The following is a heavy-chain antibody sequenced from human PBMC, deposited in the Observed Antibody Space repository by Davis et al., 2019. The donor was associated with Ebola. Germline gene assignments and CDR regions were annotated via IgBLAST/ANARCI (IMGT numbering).Heavy chain of an antibody. J-gene: IGHJ5*02. CDR1: GFTFSSYA. Sequence: GESLKISCAASGFTFSSYAMHWVRQAPGKGLEWVAVISYDGSNKYYADSVKGRFTISRDNSKNTLYLQMNSLRAEDTAVYYCAKGRGNGVAVAGSWGQGTLVTVSS. V-gene: IGHV3-30-3*01. CDR3: AKGRGNGVAVAGS. CDR2: ISYDGSNK. D-gene: IGHD6-19*01.